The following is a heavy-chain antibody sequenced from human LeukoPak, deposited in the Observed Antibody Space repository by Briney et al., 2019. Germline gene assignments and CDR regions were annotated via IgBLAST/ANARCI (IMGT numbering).Heavy chain of an antibody. CDR2: INPNSGGT. J-gene: IGHJ6*03. D-gene: IGHD6-6*01. CDR3: ARDRRSSSTRGSYYYYYMDV. V-gene: IGHV1-2*02. CDR1: GYTFTGYY. Sequence: ASVKVSCKASGYTFTGYYMHWVRQAPGQGLEWMGWINPNSGGTNYAQKFQGRVTMTRDTSISTAYMELSSLRSEDMAVYYCARDRRSSSTRGSYYYYYMDVWGKGTTVTVSS.